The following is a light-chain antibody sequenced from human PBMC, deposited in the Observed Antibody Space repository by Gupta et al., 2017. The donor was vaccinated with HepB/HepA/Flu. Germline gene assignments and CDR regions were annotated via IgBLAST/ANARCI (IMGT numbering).Light chain of an antibody. CDR3: KQARQSPFT. J-gene: IGKJ3*01. CDR1: HSLLHSNVYSY. V-gene: IGKV2-28*01. Sequence: DIRVTQSPMSMPATPGGPASSSGRSSHSLLHSNVYSYLDWYLQKPGQSPQLLIYFGSNRASGVPDRFSGSGSGTDFTLKISRVEAEDVGVYYCKQARQSPFTFGPGTKVDIK. CDR2: FGS.